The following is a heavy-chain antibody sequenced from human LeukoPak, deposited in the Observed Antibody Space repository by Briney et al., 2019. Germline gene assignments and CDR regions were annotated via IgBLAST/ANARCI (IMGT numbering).Heavy chain of an antibody. CDR1: GGSISSGSYY. CDR3: ARGLAGYSGHDSFVY. CDR2: IYTSGST. V-gene: IGHV4-61*02. D-gene: IGHD5-12*01. J-gene: IGHJ4*02. Sequence: SETLSLTCTVSGGSISSGSYYWSWIRQPAGKGPEWIGRIYTSGSTNYNPSLKSRVTISVDTSKNQFSLKLSSVTAADTAVYYCARGLAGYSGHDSFVYWGQGTLVTVSS.